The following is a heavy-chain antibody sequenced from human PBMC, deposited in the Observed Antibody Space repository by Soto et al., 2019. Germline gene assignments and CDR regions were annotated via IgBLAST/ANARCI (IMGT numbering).Heavy chain of an antibody. CDR3: ARDRIVVVPAALRYYGMDV. CDR2: IYYSGST. Sequence: PSETLSLTCTVSGGSISGGGCYWSCIPQHTGKGLEWIGYIYYSGSTYYNPSLKSLVTISVDTSKNQFSLKLSSVTAADTAVYYCARDRIVVVPAALRYYGMDVWGQGTTVTVSS. CDR1: GGSISGGGCY. J-gene: IGHJ6*02. D-gene: IGHD2-2*01. V-gene: IGHV4-31*01.